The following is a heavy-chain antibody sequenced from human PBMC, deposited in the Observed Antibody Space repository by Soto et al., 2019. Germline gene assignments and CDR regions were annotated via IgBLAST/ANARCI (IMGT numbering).Heavy chain of an antibody. J-gene: IGHJ4*02. CDR2: ISGSGGST. V-gene: IGHV3-23*01. Sequence: GGSLRLSCAASGFTFSSYAMSWVRQAPGKGLEWVSAISGSGGSTYYADSVKGRFTISRDNSKNTLYLQMNSLRAEDTAVYYCAKDSGLHYDFWSGYYPFDYWGQGTLVTVSS. CDR3: AKDSGLHYDFWSGYYPFDY. D-gene: IGHD3-3*01. CDR1: GFTFSSYA.